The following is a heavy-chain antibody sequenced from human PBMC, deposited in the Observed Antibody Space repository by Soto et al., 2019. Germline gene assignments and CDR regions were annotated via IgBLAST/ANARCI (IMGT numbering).Heavy chain of an antibody. CDR2: IWYDGSNK. V-gene: IGHV3-33*01. CDR3: ARDHEWLGYYYYSGMDV. D-gene: IGHD6-19*01. Sequence: SGGSLRLSCAASGFTFSSYGMHWVRQAPGKGLEWVAVIWYDGSNKYYADSVKGRFTISRDNSKNTLYLQMNSLRAEDTAVYYCARDHEWLGYYYYSGMDVWGQGTTVTVSS. CDR1: GFTFSSYG. J-gene: IGHJ6*02.